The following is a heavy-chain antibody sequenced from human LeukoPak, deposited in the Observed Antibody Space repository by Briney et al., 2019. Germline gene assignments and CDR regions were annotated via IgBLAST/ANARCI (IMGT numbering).Heavy chain of an antibody. V-gene: IGHV3-7*01. Sequence: GALRLSCAASGFTFSSYWMSWVRQAPGKGLEWVANIKQDGSEKYYVDSVKGRFTISRDNAKNSLYLQMNSLRAEDTAVYYCARDLWVCAIVSFDYWGQGTLVTVSS. J-gene: IGHJ4*02. CDR3: ARDLWVCAIVSFDY. D-gene: IGHD2-8*01. CDR2: IKQDGSEK. CDR1: GFTFSSYW.